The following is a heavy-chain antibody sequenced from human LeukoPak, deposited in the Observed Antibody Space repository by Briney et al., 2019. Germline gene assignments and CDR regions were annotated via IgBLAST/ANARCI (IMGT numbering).Heavy chain of an antibody. CDR2: IKEDGSEK. CDR3: ARDSVSSGWSSDTYYFDY. V-gene: IGHV3-7*03. J-gene: IGHJ4*02. D-gene: IGHD6-19*01. CDR1: GFTFSSYW. Sequence: QSGGSLRLSCAASGFTFSSYWMSWVRKAPGKGLEWVANIKEDGSEKYYVDSAKGRFTISRDNVKNSLYLQMNSLRAEDTAVYYCARDSVSSGWSSDTYYFDYWGQGTLVTVSS.